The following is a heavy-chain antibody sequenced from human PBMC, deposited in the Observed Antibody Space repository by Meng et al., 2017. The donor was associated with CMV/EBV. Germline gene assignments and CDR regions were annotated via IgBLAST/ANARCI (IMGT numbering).Heavy chain of an antibody. CDR1: GGTFSSYA. CDR2: IMPILGIA. Sequence: SVKVSCKASGGTFSSYAISWVRQAPGQRLEWMGGIMPILGIANYAQKFQGRVTITADKSTSTAYMELSSLRSEDTAVYYCARDAGTFLAYRGYFDYWGQGTLVTVSS. V-gene: IGHV1-69*10. D-gene: IGHD3-3*02. J-gene: IGHJ4*02. CDR3: ARDAGTFLAYRGYFDY.